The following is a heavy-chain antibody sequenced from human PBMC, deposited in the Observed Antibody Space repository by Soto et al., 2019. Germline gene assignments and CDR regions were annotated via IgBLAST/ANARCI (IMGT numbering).Heavy chain of an antibody. V-gene: IGHV1-58*01. CDR2: IVVGSGNT. D-gene: IGHD3-3*01. J-gene: IGHJ6*04. CDR1: GFTFTSSA. CDR3: HSGVLRFLDQGASAS. Sequence: ASVKVSCKASGFTFTSSAVQWVRQARGQRLEWIGWIVVGSGNTNYAQKFQERVTITRDMSTSTAYMELSSLRSEDTDVYYCHSGVLRFLDQGASASWGKGTMVTNSS.